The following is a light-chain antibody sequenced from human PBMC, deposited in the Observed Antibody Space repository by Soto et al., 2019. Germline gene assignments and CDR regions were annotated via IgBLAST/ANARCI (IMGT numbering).Light chain of an antibody. CDR3: QQTYSTPWT. Sequence: DTKSTPYAWSRSASVGDRVPITRRAIQSISSYLNWYQQKTGKATKLLIYAASSLQSGVPSRFSGSGSGTDFTVTIRSLKPEELATIYCQQTYSTPWTVGQGNKVDIK. V-gene: IGKV1-39*01. CDR1: QSISSY. J-gene: IGKJ1*01. CDR2: AAS.